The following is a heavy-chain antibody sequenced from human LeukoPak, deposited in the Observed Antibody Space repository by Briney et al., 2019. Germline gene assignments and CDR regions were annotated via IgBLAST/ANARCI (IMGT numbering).Heavy chain of an antibody. CDR2: IKQDGSEK. Sequence: GGSLRLSCAASGFTFSSYWMNWVRQAPGKGLEWVANIKQDGSEKYYVDSVKGRLTISRDNAKNSLYLQMNSLRAEDTAVYYCARGLTYYYDSSGYEFDPWGQGTLVTVSS. CDR1: GFTFSSYW. V-gene: IGHV3-7*01. D-gene: IGHD3-22*01. CDR3: ARGLTYYYDSSGYEFDP. J-gene: IGHJ5*02.